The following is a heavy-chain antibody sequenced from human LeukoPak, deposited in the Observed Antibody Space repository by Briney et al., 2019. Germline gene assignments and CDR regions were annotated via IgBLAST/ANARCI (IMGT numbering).Heavy chain of an antibody. Sequence: GGSPRLSCAASGFTFCSYWVSWGRQAPGKGVEWVANIKQDGSEKYYVDSVKGRFTISRDNAKNSLYLQMNSLRAEDTAVYYCARDQRAYDSWGQGTLVTVSS. CDR1: GFTFCSYW. J-gene: IGHJ4*02. D-gene: IGHD3-3*01. V-gene: IGHV3-7*03. CDR2: IKQDGSEK. CDR3: ARDQRAYDS.